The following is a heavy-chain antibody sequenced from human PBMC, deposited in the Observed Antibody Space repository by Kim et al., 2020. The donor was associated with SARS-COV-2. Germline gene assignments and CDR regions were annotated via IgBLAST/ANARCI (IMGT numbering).Heavy chain of an antibody. V-gene: IGHV4-39*07. CDR3: ARDGIVVVVAATPDAFDI. J-gene: IGHJ3*02. Sequence: SETLSLTCTVSGGSISSSSYYWGWIRQPPGKGLEWIGSIYYSGSTYYNPSLKSRVTISVDTSKNQFSLKLSSVTAADTAVYYCARDGIVVVVAATPDAFDIWGQGTMVTVSS. CDR2: IYYSGST. CDR1: GGSISSSSYY. D-gene: IGHD2-15*01.